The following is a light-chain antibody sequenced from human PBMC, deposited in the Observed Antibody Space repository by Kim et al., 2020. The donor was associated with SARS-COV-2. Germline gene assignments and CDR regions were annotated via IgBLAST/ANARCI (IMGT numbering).Light chain of an antibody. CDR2: GKN. V-gene: IGLV3-19*01. CDR1: SLRSYY. CDR3: NSRDSSGNFVV. J-gene: IGLJ2*01. Sequence: SSELTQDPAMSVALGQTVRITCQGDSLRSYYASWYQQKPGQAPVLVIYGKNNRPSGIPDRFSGSSSGNTASLTITGAQAEDEADYYCNSRDSSGNFVVFG.